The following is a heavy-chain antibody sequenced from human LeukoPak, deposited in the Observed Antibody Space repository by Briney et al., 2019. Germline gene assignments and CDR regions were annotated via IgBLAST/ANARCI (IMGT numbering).Heavy chain of an antibody. D-gene: IGHD6-6*01. CDR3: ARDWDSSSSGGLIWFDP. CDR1: GGTFSSYA. V-gene: IGHV1-69*13. J-gene: IGHJ5*02. CDR2: IIPIFGTA. Sequence: ASVNVSCKASGGTFSSYAISWVQQAPGQGLEWMGGIIPIFGTANYAQKFQGRVTITADESTSTAYMELSSLRSEDTAVYYCARDWDSSSSGGLIWFDPWGQGTLVTVSS.